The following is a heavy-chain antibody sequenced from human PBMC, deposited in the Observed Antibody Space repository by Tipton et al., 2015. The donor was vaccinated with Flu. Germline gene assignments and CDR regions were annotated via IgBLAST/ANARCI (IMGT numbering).Heavy chain of an antibody. J-gene: IGHJ4*02. D-gene: IGHD2-2*01. CDR1: GFSLGDYA. CDR2: IRSTVDGGTV. Sequence: SLRLSCSASGFSLGDYALTWVRQAPGKGLEWVAFIRSTVDGGTVQYAAAVKGRFTISRDDSKSITYLQMDSLKTEDTAVYYCSRVYCSPTSCYRSDYWGQGTRVIVSS. CDR3: SRVYCSPTSCYRSDY. V-gene: IGHV3-49*04.